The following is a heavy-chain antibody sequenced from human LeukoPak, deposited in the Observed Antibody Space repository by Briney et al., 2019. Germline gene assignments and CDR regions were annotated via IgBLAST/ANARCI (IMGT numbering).Heavy chain of an antibody. Sequence: GGSLRLSCAGSGFTFSSHWIGWVRRAPGKGLEWVASINPDGNKKYSADSVKGRFTISRDNAENSLYLQMNSLRVEDTAFYYCARDLAYSRLDYWGQGMLVTVSS. J-gene: IGHJ4*02. V-gene: IGHV3-7*01. D-gene: IGHD5-18*01. CDR1: GFTFSSHW. CDR3: ARDLAYSRLDY. CDR2: INPDGNKK.